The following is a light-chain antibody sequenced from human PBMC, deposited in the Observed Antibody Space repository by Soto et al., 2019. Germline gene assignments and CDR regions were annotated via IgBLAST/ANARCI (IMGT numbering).Light chain of an antibody. CDR1: QSVSSN. Sequence: EIVMTQSPATLSVSPWERATLSCRASQSVSSNLAWYQQKAGQAPRLLIYGASTRATGIPARFSGSGSGTEFTLTISSLQSEDFAVYYCQQYNNWPSMTFGQGTRLEI. V-gene: IGKV3-15*01. J-gene: IGKJ5*01. CDR3: QQYNNWPSMT. CDR2: GAS.